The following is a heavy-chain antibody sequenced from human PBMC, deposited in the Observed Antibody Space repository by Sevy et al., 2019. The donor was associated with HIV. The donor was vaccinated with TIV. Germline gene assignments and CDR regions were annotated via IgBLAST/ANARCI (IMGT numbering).Heavy chain of an antibody. J-gene: IGHJ3*02. CDR1: GYTFTGYY. CDR3: ARGYYDIWSGYPRVDAFDI. V-gene: IGHV1-2*04. Sequence: ASVKVSCKASGYTFTGYYMHWVRQAPGQGLEWMGWINPNSGGTNYAQKFQGWVTMTRDTSISTAYMELSRLRSDDTAVYYCARGYYDIWSGYPRVDAFDIWGQGTMVTVSS. D-gene: IGHD3-3*01. CDR2: INPNSGGT.